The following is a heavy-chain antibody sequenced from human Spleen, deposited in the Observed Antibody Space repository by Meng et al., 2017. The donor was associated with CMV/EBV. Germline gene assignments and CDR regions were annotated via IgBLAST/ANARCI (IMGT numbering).Heavy chain of an antibody. CDR3: ARVPSGYYGMDV. CDR2: ISGSGGST. V-gene: IGHV3-23*01. CDR1: GFTFSDYY. J-gene: IGHJ6*02. D-gene: IGHD3-10*01. Sequence: GGSLRLSCAASGFTFSDYYMTWIRQAPGKGLEWVSAISGSGGSTYYADSVKGRFTISRDNSKNTLYLQMNSLRAEDTAVYYCARVPSGYYGMDVWGQGTTVTVSS.